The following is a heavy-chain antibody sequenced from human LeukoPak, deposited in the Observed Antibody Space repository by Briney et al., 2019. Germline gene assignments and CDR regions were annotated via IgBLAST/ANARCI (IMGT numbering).Heavy chain of an antibody. D-gene: IGHD5-18*01. Sequence: SGGSLRLSCAASGFTVSSNYMSWFRQAPGKGLEWVSVIYSGGSTYYADSVKGRFTISRDNSKNTLYLQMNSLRAEDTAVYYCTTDRGSYGRKSAFDIWGQGTMVTVSS. CDR1: GFTVSSNY. V-gene: IGHV3-66*01. J-gene: IGHJ3*02. CDR3: TTDRGSYGRKSAFDI. CDR2: IYSGGST.